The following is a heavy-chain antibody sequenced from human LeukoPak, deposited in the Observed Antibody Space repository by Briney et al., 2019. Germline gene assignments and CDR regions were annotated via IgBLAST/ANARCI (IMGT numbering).Heavy chain of an antibody. Sequence: QPGGSLRLSCATSGFTFTSYWMHWVRQVAGKGLVWLARVDHGGSGTNYADSVKGRFTISRDNAKNSLYLQMNSLRAEDTALYYCAIGPQVGATSFDYWGQGTLVTVSS. J-gene: IGHJ4*02. V-gene: IGHV3-74*01. CDR2: VDHGGSGT. D-gene: IGHD1-26*01. CDR1: GFTFTSYW. CDR3: AIGPQVGATSFDY.